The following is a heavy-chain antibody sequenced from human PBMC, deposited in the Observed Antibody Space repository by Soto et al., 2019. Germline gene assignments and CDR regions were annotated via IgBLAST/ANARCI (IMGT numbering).Heavy chain of an antibody. CDR1: GGTFSSYA. D-gene: IGHD2-21*02. CDR2: IIPIFGTA. V-gene: IGHV1-69*12. CDR3: ARDRAYCGGDCYSPPDY. Sequence: QVQLVQSGAEVKKPGSSVKVSCKASGGTFSSYAISWVRQAPGQGLEWMGGIIPIFGTANYAQKFQGRVTITAAESTRTGYMELSSLRSEDTAVYYCARDRAYCGGDCYSPPDYWGQGTLVTVSS. J-gene: IGHJ4*02.